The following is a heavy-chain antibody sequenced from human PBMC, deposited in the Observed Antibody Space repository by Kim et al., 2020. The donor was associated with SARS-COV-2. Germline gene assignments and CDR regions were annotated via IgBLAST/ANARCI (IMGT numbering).Heavy chain of an antibody. CDR1: GFTFSSYS. D-gene: IGHD6-13*01. CDR2: ISSSSSYI. CDR3: ASNGGSSSWSTYYHYGMDV. J-gene: IGHJ6*02. Sequence: GGSLRLSCAASGFTFSSYSMNWVRQAPGKGLEWVSSISSSSSYIYYADSVKGRFTISRDNAKNSLYLQMNSLRAEDTAVYYCASNGGSSSWSTYYHYGMDVWGPGTTVTVSS. V-gene: IGHV3-21*01.